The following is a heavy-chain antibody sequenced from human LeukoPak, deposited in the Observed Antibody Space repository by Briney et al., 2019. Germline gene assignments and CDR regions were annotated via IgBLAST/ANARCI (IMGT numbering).Heavy chain of an antibody. D-gene: IGHD6-6*01. Sequence: SETLSLTCTVSGGSFSTYYWSWIRQPPGKGLEWIGYIYYSGSTNYNPSLKSRVTISVDTSKNQFSLKLSSVTAADTAVYYCARVAVSSSSSYYYYYMDVWGKGTTVTVSS. V-gene: IGHV4-59*01. J-gene: IGHJ6*03. CDR1: GGSFSTYY. CDR3: ARVAVSSSSSYYYYYMDV. CDR2: IYYSGST.